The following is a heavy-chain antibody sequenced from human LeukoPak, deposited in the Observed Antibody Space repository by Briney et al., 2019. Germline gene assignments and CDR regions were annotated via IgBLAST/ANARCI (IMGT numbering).Heavy chain of an antibody. V-gene: IGHV3-11*01. CDR1: GFTFSDYY. Sequence: GGSLRLSCAASGFTFSDYYMSWIRQAPGKGLEWVSYISSSGSTIYYADSVKGRFTISRDNSKNTLYLQMNSLRAEDTAVYYCAKDRGSDYYFDYWGQGTLATVSS. J-gene: IGHJ4*02. D-gene: IGHD2-21*01. CDR2: ISSSGSTI. CDR3: AKDRGSDYYFDY.